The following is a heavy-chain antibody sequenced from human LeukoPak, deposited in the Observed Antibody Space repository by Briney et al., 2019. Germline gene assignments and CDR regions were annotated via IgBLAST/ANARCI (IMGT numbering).Heavy chain of an antibody. CDR1: GYTFTGYY. CDR3: ARDRAATRMVDY. D-gene: IGHD2-15*01. V-gene: IGHV1-2*02. Sequence: ASVKVSCKASGYTFTGYYMHWVRQAPGQGLEWMGWINPNSGGTNYAQKFQGRVTMTRDTSISTAYMELSRLRSDDTAVYYCARDRAATRMVDYWGQGTLVTVSS. J-gene: IGHJ4*02. CDR2: INPNSGGT.